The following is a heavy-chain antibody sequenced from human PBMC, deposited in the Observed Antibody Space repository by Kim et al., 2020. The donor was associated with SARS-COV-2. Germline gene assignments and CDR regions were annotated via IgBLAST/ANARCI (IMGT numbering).Heavy chain of an antibody. Sequence: GGSLRLSCAASGFTFSSYGMHWVRQAPGKGLEWVAVIWYDGSNKYYADSVKGRFTISRDNSKNTLYLQMNSLRAEDTAVYYCARPQVAVAGGLDYWGQGTLVTVSS. CDR2: IWYDGSNK. V-gene: IGHV3-33*01. CDR3: ARPQVAVAGGLDY. J-gene: IGHJ4*02. D-gene: IGHD6-19*01. CDR1: GFTFSSYG.